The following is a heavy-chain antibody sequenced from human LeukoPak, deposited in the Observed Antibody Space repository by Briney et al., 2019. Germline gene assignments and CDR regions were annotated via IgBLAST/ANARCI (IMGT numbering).Heavy chain of an antibody. V-gene: IGHV4-4*07. J-gene: IGHJ4*02. CDR2: IYTSGST. D-gene: IGHD1-26*01. Sequence: PSETLSLTCTVSGASFSTYYWSWIRQPARKGLEWIGRIYTSGSTNYDPSLRSRVTISADKSKNQFSLRLTSVTAADTAVYYCARQGASSFWGSYDYWGQGTLVTVSS. CDR3: ARQGASSFWGSYDY. CDR1: GASFSTYY.